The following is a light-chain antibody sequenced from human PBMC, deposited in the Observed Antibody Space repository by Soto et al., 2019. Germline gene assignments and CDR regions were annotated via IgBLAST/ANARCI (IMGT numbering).Light chain of an antibody. CDR3: QQYGSSPQT. CDR2: GAS. CDR1: QSIISN. V-gene: IGKV3-20*01. Sequence: EIVMTQSPATLSLSPGERATLSCRASQSIISNLAWYQQKPGQAPRLLIYGASSRATGIPDRFSGSGSGTDFTLTISRLEPEDFAVYYCQQYGSSPQTFGQGTKVDIK. J-gene: IGKJ1*01.